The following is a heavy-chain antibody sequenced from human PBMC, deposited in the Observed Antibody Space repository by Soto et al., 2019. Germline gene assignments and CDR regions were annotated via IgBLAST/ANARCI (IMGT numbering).Heavy chain of an antibody. D-gene: IGHD3-10*01. V-gene: IGHV3-7*05. Sequence: EVQLVESGGGLVQPGGSLRLPCAASGFPFSSYWMSWVRQAPGKGLEWVATIKQDGTETYYLDSVKGRFTISRDNAKTSLYLQMNSLRAEDTAVYYCASYSYVSGSRSFDYWGQGTLVTVSS. CDR2: IKQDGTET. CDR3: ASYSYVSGSRSFDY. CDR1: GFPFSSYW. J-gene: IGHJ4*02.